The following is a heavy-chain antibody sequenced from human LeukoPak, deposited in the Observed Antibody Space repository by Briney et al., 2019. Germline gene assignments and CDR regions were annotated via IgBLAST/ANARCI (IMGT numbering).Heavy chain of an antibody. CDR2: IDHSGST. Sequence: SETLSLTCAVYGGSFSPYYWSWIRQPPGKGLEWIGEIDHSGSTNYNPSLKSRVTISVDTSKNQFSLKLSSVTAADTAVYYCARGGFYCGGDCYVDYWGQGTLVTVSS. V-gene: IGHV4-34*01. J-gene: IGHJ4*02. CDR1: GGSFSPYY. CDR3: ARGGFYCGGDCYVDY. D-gene: IGHD2-21*02.